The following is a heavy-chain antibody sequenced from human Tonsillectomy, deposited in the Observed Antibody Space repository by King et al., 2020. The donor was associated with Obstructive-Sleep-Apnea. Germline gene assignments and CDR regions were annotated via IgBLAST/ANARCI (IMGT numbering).Heavy chain of an antibody. CDR2: INGDGTRT. V-gene: IGHV3-74*01. J-gene: IGHJ6*02. CDR3: AREGLRFDSNDDYYYGMDV. D-gene: IGHD5/OR15-5a*01. CDR1: GFTFSYYW. Sequence: VQLVESGGGLVQPGGSLRLSCAGSGFTFSYYWMHWVRQAPGKGLVWVSRINGDGTRTSYADSLEGRFTISRDNAKSTVHLQMNSLRAEDTAVYYCAREGLRFDSNDDYYYGMDVWGQGTTVTVSS.